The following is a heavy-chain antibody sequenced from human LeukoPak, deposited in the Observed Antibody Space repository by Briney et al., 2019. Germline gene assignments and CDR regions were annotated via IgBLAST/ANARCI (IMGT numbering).Heavy chain of an antibody. CDR1: GFTFSSYG. Sequence: GGSLRLSCAASGFTFSSYGMSWVRQAPGKGLEWVSSISSSSSYIYYADSVKGRLTISRDNAKNSLYLQMNSLRAEDTAVYYCASLSGIAAAGTLIDPDYWGQGTLVTVSS. D-gene: IGHD6-13*01. V-gene: IGHV3-21*01. CDR2: ISSSSSYI. CDR3: ASLSGIAAAGTLIDPDY. J-gene: IGHJ4*02.